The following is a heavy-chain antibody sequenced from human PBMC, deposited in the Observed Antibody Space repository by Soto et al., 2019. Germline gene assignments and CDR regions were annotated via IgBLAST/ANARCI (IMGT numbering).Heavy chain of an antibody. V-gene: IGHV3-23*01. CDR1: GFPFSSYA. Sequence: GGSLSLSCAASGFPFSSYAMSWVRQAPGKGLEWVSAISGSGGSTYYADSVKGRFTISRDNSKNTLYLQMNSLRAEDTAVYYCANNRSRSNYYYMDVWGKGTTVTVSS. CDR3: ANNRSRSNYYYMDV. CDR2: ISGSGGST. J-gene: IGHJ6*03.